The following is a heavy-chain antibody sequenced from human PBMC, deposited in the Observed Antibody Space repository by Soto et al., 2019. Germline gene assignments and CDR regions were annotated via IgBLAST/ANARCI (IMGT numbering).Heavy chain of an antibody. D-gene: IGHD1-26*01. V-gene: IGHV1-69*01. CDR1: GGTFSSYA. CDR3: ARDNFMGATFCHYY. J-gene: IGHJ4*02. Sequence: QVQLVQSGAEVKKPGSSVKVSCKASGGTFSSYAISWVRQAPGQGLEWMGGIIPIFGTANYAQKFQGRVTITADESTSTAYRELSSLISEDTAVYYCARDNFMGATFCHYYWVKGTLVTVAS. CDR2: IIPIFGTA.